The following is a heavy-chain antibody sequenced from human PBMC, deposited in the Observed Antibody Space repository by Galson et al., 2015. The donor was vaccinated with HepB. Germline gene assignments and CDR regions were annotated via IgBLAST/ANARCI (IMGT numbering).Heavy chain of an antibody. CDR1: GFTFRNFG. J-gene: IGHJ6*02. V-gene: IGHV3-30*18. CDR2: ISYDGSDK. D-gene: IGHD1/OR15-1a*01. CDR3: AKDSVANNHYSYALDV. Sequence: SLRLSCAASGFTFRNFGMHWVRQAPGKGLEWVALISYDGSDKYYPDSVKGRFTISRDNSQNTMYLQMNSLRAEDTAVSYCAKDSVANNHYSYALDVRGQGTTVTVSS.